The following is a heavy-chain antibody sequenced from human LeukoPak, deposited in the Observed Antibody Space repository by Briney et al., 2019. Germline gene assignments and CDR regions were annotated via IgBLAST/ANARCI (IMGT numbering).Heavy chain of an antibody. CDR2: ISGSGGST. D-gene: IGHD5-12*01. CDR1: GFTFNNYA. V-gene: IGHV3-23*01. CDR3: AKCGYSGYGHFDY. Sequence: GGSLRLSCAASGFTFNNYAMNWVRQAPGKGLEWVSAISGSGGSTNYADSVKGRFTISRDNSKNTLYLQMNSLRAEDTALYYYAKCGYSGYGHFDYWGQETLVTVSS. J-gene: IGHJ4*02.